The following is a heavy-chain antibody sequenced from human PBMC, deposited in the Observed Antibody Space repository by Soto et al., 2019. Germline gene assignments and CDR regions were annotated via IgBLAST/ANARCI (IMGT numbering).Heavy chain of an antibody. V-gene: IGHV1-58*01. J-gene: IGHJ5*02. CDR3: AAGLLWFGELNWFDP. D-gene: IGHD3-10*01. CDR2: IVVGSGNT. CDR1: CFPLTSSA. Sequence: SVKFSCKASCFPLTSSAVQWVRQARGQRLEWIGWIVVGSGNTNYAQEFQERVTITRDMSTSTAYMELSSLRSEDTAVYYCAAGLLWFGELNWFDPWGQGTLVTVSS.